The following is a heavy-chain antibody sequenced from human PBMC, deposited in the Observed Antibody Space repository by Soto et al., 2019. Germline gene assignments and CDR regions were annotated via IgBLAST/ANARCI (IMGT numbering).Heavy chain of an antibody. CDR2: ISPLFGTA. CDR3: ASWRHIVVVPAAYRMSCGMGG. V-gene: IGHV1-69*01. CDR1: GGKFSRNC. D-gene: IGHD2-2*01. Sequence: VKAACKASGGKFSRNCMSWQRQAAGKEIARMGGISPLFGTANYAQKCQGRVTIPADESTSTAYMERSSLRSENTAVYYCASWRHIVVVPAAYRMSCGMGGWYQRT. J-gene: IGHJ6*02.